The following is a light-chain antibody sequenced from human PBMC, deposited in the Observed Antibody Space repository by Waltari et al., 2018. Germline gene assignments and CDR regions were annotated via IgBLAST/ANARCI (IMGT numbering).Light chain of an antibody. CDR1: SSNIGAGND. CDR2: GNN. V-gene: IGLV1-40*01. CDR3: QSFDIRLSGGVV. J-gene: IGLJ3*02. Sequence: QSVLTPPPSMSGAPGQRVTIPCTGRSSNIGAGNDVHWYQVFPGTAPKLLIYGNNNRPSGVPDRFSGSKSDTSASLAIGGLQAEDEADYYCQSFDIRLSGGVVFGGGTKVTVL.